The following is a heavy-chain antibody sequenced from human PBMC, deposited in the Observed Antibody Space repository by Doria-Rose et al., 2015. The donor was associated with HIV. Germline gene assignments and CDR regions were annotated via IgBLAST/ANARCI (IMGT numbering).Heavy chain of an antibody. D-gene: IGHD3-22*01. Sequence: KGLEWVAFIRYDGNNKYYADSVKGRFTISRDNSKNTLYLQMNSLRAEDTAVYFCAKEMHYYDSSGFFDYWGQGTLVTVSS. V-gene: IGHV3-30*02. CDR3: AKEMHYYDSSGFFDY. CDR2: IRYDGNNK. J-gene: IGHJ4*02.